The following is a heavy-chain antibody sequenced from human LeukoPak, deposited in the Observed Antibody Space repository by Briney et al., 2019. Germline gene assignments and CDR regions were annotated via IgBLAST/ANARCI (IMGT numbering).Heavy chain of an antibody. CDR2: ISGSGTTI. CDR1: GFSFTSYA. CDR3: AKEINHQWLVPLDAFDI. J-gene: IGHJ3*02. Sequence: PGGSLRLSWAASGFSFTSYAMSWVRQAPGKGLDWVSGISGSGTTIYYADSAKGRFTISRDNSKNTLYLQMNSLRAEDTAVYYCAKEINHQWLVPLDAFDIWGQGTMVTVSS. V-gene: IGHV3-23*01. D-gene: IGHD6-19*01.